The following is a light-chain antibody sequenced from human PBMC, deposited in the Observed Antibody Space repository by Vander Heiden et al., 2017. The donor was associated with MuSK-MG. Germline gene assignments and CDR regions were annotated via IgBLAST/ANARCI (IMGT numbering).Light chain of an antibody. J-gene: IGKJ4*01. Sequence: DIQMTQSPSSLSASVGDRVTITCRASQTISSYVNWYQQKPGKAPNLLIYAASSLQSGVPSRFSGSGSGTDFTLSISSLQPEDFATYYCQQGYSNPITFGGGTKVEIK. V-gene: IGKV1-39*01. CDR3: QQGYSNPIT. CDR2: AAS. CDR1: QTISSY.